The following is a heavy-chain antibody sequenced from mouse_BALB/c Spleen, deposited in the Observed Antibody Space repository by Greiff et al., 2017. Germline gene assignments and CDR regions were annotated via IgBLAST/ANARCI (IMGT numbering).Heavy chain of an antibody. V-gene: IGHV1-5*01. J-gene: IGHJ4*01. CDR2: IYPGNSDT. Sequence: VQLQQSGTVLARPGASVKMSCKASGYTFTSYWMHWVKQRPGQGLEWIGAIYPGNSDTSYNQKFKGKAKLTAVTSTSTAYMELSSLTNEDSAVYYCTIGITTVVDAMDYWGQGTSVTVSS. CDR3: TIGITTVVDAMDY. D-gene: IGHD1-1*01. CDR1: GYTFTSYW.